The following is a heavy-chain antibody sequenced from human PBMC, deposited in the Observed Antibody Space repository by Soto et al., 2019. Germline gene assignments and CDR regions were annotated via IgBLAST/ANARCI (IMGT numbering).Heavy chain of an antibody. V-gene: IGHV3-33*01. CDR3: ARDSPHYHYGMDV. CDR2: IWYDGSNK. CDR1: GFTFSSYG. Sequence: QVQLVESGGGVVQPGRSLRLSCAASGFTFSSYGMHWVRQAPGKGLEWVAVIWYDGSNKYYADSVKGRFTISRDNSKNTLYLQMNSLRADDTAVYYCARDSPHYHYGMDVWGQGTTVTVSS. J-gene: IGHJ6*02.